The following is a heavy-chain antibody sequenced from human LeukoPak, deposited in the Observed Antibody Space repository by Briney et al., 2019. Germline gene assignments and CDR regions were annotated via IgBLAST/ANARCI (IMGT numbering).Heavy chain of an antibody. D-gene: IGHD4-23*01. CDR3: AKSHSVAQRGYFDY. CDR2: VANSGVDT. J-gene: IGHJ4*02. Sequence: PGGSLRLSCAASGFTFTTYAMSWVRQAPGKGLEWVSTVANSGVDTYYADSVRGRFTISRDNSRNTVYLQINSLRAEDTAVYYCAKSHSVAQRGYFDYWGREPWSPSPQ. CDR1: GFTFTTYA. V-gene: IGHV3-23*01.